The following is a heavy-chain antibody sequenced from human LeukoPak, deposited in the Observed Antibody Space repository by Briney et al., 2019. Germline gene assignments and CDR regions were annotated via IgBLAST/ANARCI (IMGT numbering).Heavy chain of an antibody. V-gene: IGHV3-23*01. Sequence: PGGSLRLSCAASAFTFSSHVMSWVRQTPGKRMEWVSGISADGANTLYADSVKGRFTISRDNSKNTLYLHMRSLRAEDAAMYSCVYYDSSGYYYGRLRYWGQGTPVTVSS. J-gene: IGHJ4*02. D-gene: IGHD3-22*01. CDR3: VYYDSSGYYYGRLRY. CDR2: ISADGANT. CDR1: AFTFSSHV.